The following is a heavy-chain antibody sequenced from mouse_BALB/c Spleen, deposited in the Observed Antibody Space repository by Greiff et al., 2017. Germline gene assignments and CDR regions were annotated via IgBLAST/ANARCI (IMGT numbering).Heavy chain of an antibody. V-gene: IGHV1-7*01. Sequence: VQLQQSGAELAKPGASVKMSCKASGYTFTSYWMHWVKQRPGQGLEWIGYITPSTGYTEYNQKFKDKATLTADKSSSTAYMQLSSLTSEDSAVYYCARKGDGYPWFAYWGQGTLVTVSA. D-gene: IGHD2-3*01. CDR1: GYTFTSYW. CDR3: ARKGDGYPWFAY. J-gene: IGHJ3*01. CDR2: ITPSTGYT.